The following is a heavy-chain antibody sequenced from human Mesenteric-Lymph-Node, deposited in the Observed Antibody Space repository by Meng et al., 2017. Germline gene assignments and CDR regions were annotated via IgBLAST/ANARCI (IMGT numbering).Heavy chain of an antibody. CDR2: IWYDGSNK. Sequence: GESLKISCAASGFTFSSYGMHWVRQAPGKGLEWVAVIWYDGSNKYYADSVKGRFAISRDNSKNTLYLQMNSLRAEDTAVYYCARDRHGMDVWGQGTTVTVSS. D-gene: IGHD6-6*01. CDR1: GFTFSSYG. V-gene: IGHV3-33*01. CDR3: ARDRHGMDV. J-gene: IGHJ6*02.